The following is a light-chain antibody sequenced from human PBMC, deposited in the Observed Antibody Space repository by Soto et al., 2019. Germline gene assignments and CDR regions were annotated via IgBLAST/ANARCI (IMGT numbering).Light chain of an antibody. Sequence: EIVLTQSPGTLSLSPGERATLSCRASQSVSSSRLAWYRQKPGQAPRLLIYGASSRATGIPDRFSGSGSGTEFTLTISSLQSEDFAVYYCQQYNNWRRTFGQGTKVDIK. CDR1: QSVSSS. V-gene: IGKV3D-15*01. J-gene: IGKJ1*01. CDR2: GAS. CDR3: QQYNNWRRT.